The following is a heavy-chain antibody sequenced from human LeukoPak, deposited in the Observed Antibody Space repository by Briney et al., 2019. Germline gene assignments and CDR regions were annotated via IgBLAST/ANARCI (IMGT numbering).Heavy chain of an antibody. V-gene: IGHV1-18*01. D-gene: IGHD4-17*01. CDR2: ISAYNGNT. J-gene: IGHJ6*03. CDR1: GYTFTSYG. Sequence: ASVKVSCTASGYTFTSYGISWVRQAPGQGLEWMGWISAYNGNTNYAQKLQGRVTMTTDTSTSTAYMELRSLRSDDTAVYYCARDYGDYPWYYYYYMDVWGKGTTVTVSS. CDR3: ARDYGDYPWYYYYYMDV.